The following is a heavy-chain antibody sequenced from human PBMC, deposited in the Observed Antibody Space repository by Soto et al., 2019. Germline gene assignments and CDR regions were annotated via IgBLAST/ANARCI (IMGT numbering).Heavy chain of an antibody. J-gene: IGHJ4*02. D-gene: IGHD3-9*01. CDR2: ISAYNGNR. CDR3: TRGNDILTGWKFEF. V-gene: IGHV1-18*01. Sequence: QAQLVQSGSEVKKPGASVKVSCTASGYSFTDFGVNWVRQAPGQGLAWLGLISAYNGNRVYAQSLQGRLTVTTDTTRDTSYLELTNLRSDDTAIYYCTRGNDILTGWKFEFWGQGTLVTVSS. CDR1: GYSFTDFG.